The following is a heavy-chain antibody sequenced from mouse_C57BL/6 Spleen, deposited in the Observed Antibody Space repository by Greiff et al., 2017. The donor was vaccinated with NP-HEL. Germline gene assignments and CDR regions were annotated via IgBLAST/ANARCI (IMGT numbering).Heavy chain of an antibody. V-gene: IGHV1-55*01. CDR3: ARSGFITTVVEGY. Sequence: QVQLQQPGAELVKPGASVKMSCKASGYTFTSYWITWVKQRPGQGLEWIGDIYPGSGSTNYNEKFKSKATLTVDTSSSTAYMQLNSLTSEDSAVYYCARSGFITTVVEGYWGQGTTLTVSS. J-gene: IGHJ2*01. CDR2: IYPGSGST. D-gene: IGHD1-1*01. CDR1: GYTFTSYW.